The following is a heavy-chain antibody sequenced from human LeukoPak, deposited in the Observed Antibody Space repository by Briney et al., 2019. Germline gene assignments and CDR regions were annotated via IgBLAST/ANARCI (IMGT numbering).Heavy chain of an antibody. J-gene: IGHJ4*02. CDR2: ISSDGNTK. D-gene: IGHD3-9*01. CDR1: GFTFTDYA. Sequence: GGSLRLSCVGSGFTFTDYAIHWLRQAPGKGMESVAFISSDGNTKFYADSLNGRITIARDNFRNKVFLEMTTLRPEDTALYYCVRDLTYGARFDYWGQGTLVTVSS. CDR3: VRDLTYGARFDY. V-gene: IGHV3-30*04.